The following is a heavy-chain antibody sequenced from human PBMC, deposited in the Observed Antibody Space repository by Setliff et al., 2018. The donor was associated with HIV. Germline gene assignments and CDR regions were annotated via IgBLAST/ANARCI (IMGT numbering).Heavy chain of an antibody. J-gene: IGHJ1*01. CDR3: ARTQYDRVEEYFQY. CDR2: VNRHDGGT. D-gene: IGHD3-22*01. Sequence: GASVKVSCKASGYTLTDYYVQWVRQAPGQGLEWLGWVNRHDGGTYYAQILVGRVTMTRDTTTSTAYMELIRLRSDDTAVYYCARTQYDRVEEYFQYWGQGTLVTVSS. V-gene: IGHV1-2*02. CDR1: GYTLTDYY.